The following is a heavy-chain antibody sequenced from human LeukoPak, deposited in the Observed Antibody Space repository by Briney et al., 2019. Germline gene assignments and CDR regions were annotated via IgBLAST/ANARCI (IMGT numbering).Heavy chain of an antibody. J-gene: IGHJ4*02. Sequence: GASVKVSCKASGYTFTSYGINWVRQAPGQGLEWMGWISAYNGNTNYAQKLQGRVTMTTDTSTSTAYMELSSLRSEDTAVYYCAREAALRWVFDYWGQGTLVTVSS. CDR2: ISAYNGNT. V-gene: IGHV1-18*01. CDR3: AREAALRWVFDY. CDR1: GYTFTSYG. D-gene: IGHD4-23*01.